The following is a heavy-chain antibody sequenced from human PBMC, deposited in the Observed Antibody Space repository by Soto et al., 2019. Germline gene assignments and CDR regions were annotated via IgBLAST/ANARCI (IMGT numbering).Heavy chain of an antibody. D-gene: IGHD2-15*01. Sequence: ASVKVSCKVSGYTLTELSMHWVRQAPGKGLEWMGGFDPEDGETIYAQKFQGRVTMTEDTSTDTAYMELSSLRSEDTDVYYCATDVRGYCSGGSCWSQRIVGAFDIWGQGTMVTVS. V-gene: IGHV1-24*01. CDR3: ATDVRGYCSGGSCWSQRIVGAFDI. CDR2: FDPEDGET. J-gene: IGHJ3*02. CDR1: GYTLTELS.